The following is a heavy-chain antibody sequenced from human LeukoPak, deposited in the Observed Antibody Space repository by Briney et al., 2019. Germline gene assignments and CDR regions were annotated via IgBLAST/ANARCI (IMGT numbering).Heavy chain of an antibody. CDR3: ARNPDFDY. CDR1: GGSISSYY. Sequence: SETLSLTCTVSGGSISSYYWSWIRQPPGKGLEWIGYIYYSGSTNHNPSLKSRVTISVDTSKNQFSLQLSSVTAADTAVYYCARNPDFDYWGQGTLVTVSS. V-gene: IGHV4-59*01. CDR2: IYYSGST. J-gene: IGHJ4*02.